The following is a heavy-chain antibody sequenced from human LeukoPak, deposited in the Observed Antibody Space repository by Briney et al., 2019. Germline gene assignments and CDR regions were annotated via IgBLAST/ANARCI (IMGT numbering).Heavy chain of an antibody. D-gene: IGHD6-13*01. V-gene: IGHV3-53*01. CDR1: GFTVSSNY. CDR2: IYSGSST. Sequence: GGSLRLSCAASGFTVSSNYMSWVRRAPGKGLEWVSVIYSGSSTYYADSVKGRFTISRDNSKNTLYLQMNSLRAEDTAVYYCTRGPIAAAGNYWGQGTLVTVSS. CDR3: TRGPIAAAGNY. J-gene: IGHJ4*02.